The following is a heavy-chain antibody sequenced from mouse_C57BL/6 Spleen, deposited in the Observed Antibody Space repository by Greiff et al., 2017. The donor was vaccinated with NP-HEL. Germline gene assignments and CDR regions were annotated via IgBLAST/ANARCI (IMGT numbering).Heavy chain of an antibody. CDR3: LGVYYYGSSYYAMDY. J-gene: IGHJ4*01. CDR2: IRSKSNNYAT. V-gene: IGHV10-1*01. CDR1: GFSFNTYA. Sequence: EVQRVESGGGLVQPKGSLKLSCAASGFSFNTYAMNWVRQAPGKGLEWVARIRSKSNNYATYYADSVKDRFTISRDDSESMLYLQMNKLKTEDTAMDYCLGVYYYGSSYYAMDYWGQGTSVTVSS. D-gene: IGHD1-1*01.